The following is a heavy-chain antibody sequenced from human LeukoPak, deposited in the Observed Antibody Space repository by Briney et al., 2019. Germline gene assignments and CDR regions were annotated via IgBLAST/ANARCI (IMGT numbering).Heavy chain of an antibody. V-gene: IGHV3-21*01. CDR3: ARGGGGLLQVAVY. CDR1: GFTFSSYS. Sequence: GGSLRLSFAASGFTFSSYSMNWVRQAPGKGLELVSFISSSSSYIYYADSVKGRSTISRDNAKNSLYLQMNSLRAEDTAVYYCARGGGGLLQVAVYWGQGTLVTVSS. CDR2: ISSSSSYI. D-gene: IGHD1-26*01. J-gene: IGHJ4*02.